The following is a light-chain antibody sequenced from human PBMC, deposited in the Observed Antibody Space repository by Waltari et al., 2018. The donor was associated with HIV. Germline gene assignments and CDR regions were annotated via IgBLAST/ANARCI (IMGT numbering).Light chain of an antibody. CDR3: SSISGGTLV. J-gene: IGLJ1*01. CDR2: DAS. CDR1: DSHTDSFYS. V-gene: IGLV2-14*01. Sequence: QSALTQPASMSGSPGQSITISCIRLDSHTDSFYSVSWYQHHPGKAPKLVSYDASSRPAGISSRVSGSQSGNTAFLTISGLQAEDEADFYCSSISGGTLVFGGGTTVTVL.